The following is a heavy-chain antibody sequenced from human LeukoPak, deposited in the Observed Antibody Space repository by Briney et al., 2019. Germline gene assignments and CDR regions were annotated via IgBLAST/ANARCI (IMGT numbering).Heavy chain of an antibody. CDR1: GGSIRSHY. CDR3: ARDRGDYDSSGYYGYFDY. D-gene: IGHD3-22*01. Sequence: PSETLSLTCTVSGGSIRSHYWSWIRQPPGKGLEWIGYIHYSGSTNYNPSLKSRVTISVDTSKNQFSLKLSSETAADTAVYYCARDRGDYDSSGYYGYFDYWGQGALVTVSS. J-gene: IGHJ4*02. V-gene: IGHV4-59*11. CDR2: IHYSGST.